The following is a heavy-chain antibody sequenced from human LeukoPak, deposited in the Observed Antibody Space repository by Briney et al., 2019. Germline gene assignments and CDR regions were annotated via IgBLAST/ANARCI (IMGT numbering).Heavy chain of an antibody. D-gene: IGHD3-3*01. CDR2: ISYDGSNK. J-gene: IGHJ4*01. CDR1: GFTLSSYA. Sequence: GGSLRLSCAASGFTLSSYAMHWVSQARGKGLEWVAVISYDGSNKYYADSVKGRFTISRDNSKNTLYLQINSLRTEDTAVYYCAKGSRETDFCLWGHGTLFTVSS. CDR3: AKGSRETDFCL. V-gene: IGHV3-30*04.